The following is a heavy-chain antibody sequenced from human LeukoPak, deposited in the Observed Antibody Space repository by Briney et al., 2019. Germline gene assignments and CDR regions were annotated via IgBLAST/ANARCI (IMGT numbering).Heavy chain of an antibody. J-gene: IGHJ4*02. CDR3: ARHHRGSGCVDY. Sequence: SETLSLTCTVSGGSISSYYWSWIRQAPGKGLEWIGYIYYSGSTNYNPSLKSRVTISVGTSKNQFSLKLRSVTAADTAVYYCARHHRGSGCVDYWGQGTLVTVS. D-gene: IGHD6-19*01. V-gene: IGHV4-59*08. CDR1: GGSISSYY. CDR2: IYYSGST.